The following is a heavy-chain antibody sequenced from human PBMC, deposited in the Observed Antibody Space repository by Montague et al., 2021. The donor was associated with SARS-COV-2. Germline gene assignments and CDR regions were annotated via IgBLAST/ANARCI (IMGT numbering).Heavy chain of an antibody. Sequence: SETLSLTCTVSGVSITTTGHSWGWVRQTPGKGLEWIGTFYYTEGTSYNPSLRSRVTMSVDTSKNQFSLRLTSMTAADTAVFYCASLLPTRVGGRGHFDNWGLGTLVTVSS. CDR1: GVSITTTGHS. CDR2: FYYTEGT. D-gene: IGHD6-19*01. V-gene: IGHV4-39*01. CDR3: ASLLPTRVGGRGHFDN. J-gene: IGHJ4*01.